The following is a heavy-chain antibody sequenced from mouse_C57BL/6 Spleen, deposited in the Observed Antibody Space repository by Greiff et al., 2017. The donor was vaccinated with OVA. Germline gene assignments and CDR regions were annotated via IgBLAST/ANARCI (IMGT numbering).Heavy chain of an antibody. V-gene: IGHV1-52*01. Sequence: QVQLQQPGAELVRPGSSVKLSCKASGYTFTSYWLHWVKQRPIQGLEWIGNIDPSDSETHYNQKFKDKATLTVDKSSSTAYMQLSSLTSEDSAVYYGARTLYYGSSWPFAYWGQGTLVTVSA. CDR3: ARTLYYGSSWPFAY. D-gene: IGHD1-1*01. CDR2: IDPSDSET. CDR1: GYTFTSYW. J-gene: IGHJ3*01.